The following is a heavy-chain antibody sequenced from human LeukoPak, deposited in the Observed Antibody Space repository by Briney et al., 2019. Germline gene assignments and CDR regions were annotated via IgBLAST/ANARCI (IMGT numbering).Heavy chain of an antibody. J-gene: IGHJ5*02. CDR1: GYTFTSYY. V-gene: IGHV1-46*01. CDR3: ARGGVIAVAGTGWFDP. D-gene: IGHD6-19*01. CDR2: TNPSGGST. Sequence: ASVKVSCKASGYTFTSYYMHWVRQAPGQGLEWMGITNPSGGSTSYAQKFQGRVTMTRDTSTSTVYMELSSLRSGDTAVYYCARGGVIAVAGTGWFDPWGQGTLVTVSS.